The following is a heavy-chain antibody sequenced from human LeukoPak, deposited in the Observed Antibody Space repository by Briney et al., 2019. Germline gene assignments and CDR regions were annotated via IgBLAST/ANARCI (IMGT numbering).Heavy chain of an antibody. CDR2: INPNSGGT. CDR1: GYTFTGYY. Sequence: GASVTVSCKASGYTFTGYYMHWVRQAPGQGLEWMGWINPNSGGTNYAQKFQGRVTMTRDTSISTAYMELSRLRSDDTAVYYCARVVDVTMVRGVSYYFDYWGQGTLVTVSS. J-gene: IGHJ4*02. V-gene: IGHV1-2*02. D-gene: IGHD3-10*01. CDR3: ARVVDVTMVRGVSYYFDY.